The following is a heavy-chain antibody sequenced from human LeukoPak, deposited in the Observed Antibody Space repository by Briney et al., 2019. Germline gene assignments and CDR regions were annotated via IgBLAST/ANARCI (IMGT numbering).Heavy chain of an antibody. CDR2: ISGSGGST. CDR1: GFTVSSNY. J-gene: IGHJ4*02. Sequence: GGSLRLSCAASGFTVSSNYMSWVRQAPGKGLEWVSAISGSGGSTYYADSVKGRFTISRDNSKNTLYLQMNSLRAEDTAVYYCAKGRYGGNSDYFDYWGQGTLVTVSS. CDR3: AKGRYGGNSDYFDY. D-gene: IGHD4-23*01. V-gene: IGHV3-23*01.